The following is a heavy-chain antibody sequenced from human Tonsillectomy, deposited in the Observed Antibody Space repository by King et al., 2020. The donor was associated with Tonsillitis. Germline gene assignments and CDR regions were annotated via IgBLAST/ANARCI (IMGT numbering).Heavy chain of an antibody. Sequence: VQLVESGGGLIQPGGSLRLSCAASGFTVSSNYMSWVRQAPGQGLEWVSVIYSGGDTYYADSVKGRFTISRDNSNNTLYLQMNSLRADDTAVYFCARGAVYTMVYDYWGQGTLVTVSS. CDR3: ARGAVYTMVYDY. CDR1: GFTVSSNY. CDR2: IYSGGDT. D-gene: IGHD1-1*01. J-gene: IGHJ4*02. V-gene: IGHV3-53*01.